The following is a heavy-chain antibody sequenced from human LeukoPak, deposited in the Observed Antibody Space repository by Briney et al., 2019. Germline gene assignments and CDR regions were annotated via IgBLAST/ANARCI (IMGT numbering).Heavy chain of an antibody. D-gene: IGHD2-2*01. J-gene: IGHJ3*01. Sequence: GGSLRLSCAASGFTFNTYAMTWVRQAPGKGLEWVSAIRGDGATRFYADSVKGRFTVSRDNSKNTVYLQMNSLRAEDTAVYYCARPRYCSSISCYFHAFDVWGQGTMVTVSS. V-gene: IGHV3-23*01. CDR1: GFTFNTYA. CDR2: IRGDGATR. CDR3: ARPRYCSSISCYFHAFDV.